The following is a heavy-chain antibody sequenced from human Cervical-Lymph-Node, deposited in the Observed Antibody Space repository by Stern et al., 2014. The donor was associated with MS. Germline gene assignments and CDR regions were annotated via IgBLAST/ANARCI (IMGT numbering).Heavy chain of an antibody. CDR2: VYPGDSDT. Sequence: VQLGQSGAEVKKPGESLKISCKGSGYNFTNYWIGWVRQMPGKGLECMGIVYPGDSDTRYSPSFQGQVTISADKSISTAYLQWNSLKASDTAIYYCARVPYSGTYWGYYFYYGMDVWGQGTTVTVSS. CDR3: ARVPYSGTYWGYYFYYGMDV. J-gene: IGHJ6*02. D-gene: IGHD1-26*01. CDR1: GYNFTNYW. V-gene: IGHV5-51*03.